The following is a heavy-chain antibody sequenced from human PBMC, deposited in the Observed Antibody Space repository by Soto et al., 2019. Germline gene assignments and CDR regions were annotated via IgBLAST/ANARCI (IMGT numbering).Heavy chain of an antibody. CDR1: GYSFTGYY. CDR2: INPNSGGT. D-gene: IGHD3-10*01. J-gene: IGHJ6*02. Sequence: GXSVKVSCNASGYSFTGYYMHWVRQAPGQGLEWMGWINPNSGGTNYAQKFQCWVTMTRDTSISTAYMELSRLRSDDTAVYYCARGEKLLWFGDYYYYYGMDVWGQGTTVTVSS. CDR3: ARGEKLLWFGDYYYYYGMDV. V-gene: IGHV1-2*04.